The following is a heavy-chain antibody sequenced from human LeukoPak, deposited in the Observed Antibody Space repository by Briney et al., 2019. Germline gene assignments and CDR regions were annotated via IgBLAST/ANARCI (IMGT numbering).Heavy chain of an antibody. V-gene: IGHV4-59*01. CDR1: GGSISSYY. Sequence: SETLPLTCTVSGGSISSYYWSWIRQPPGKGLEWIGCIYYSGSTNYNPSLKSRVTISVDTSRNQFSLKLSSVTAADTEVYYGARAVAVVSSAMREYYYYKDYWGKGTTVTVSS. CDR3: ARAVAVVSSAMREYYYYKDY. CDR2: IYYSGST. D-gene: IGHD2-2*01. J-gene: IGHJ6*03.